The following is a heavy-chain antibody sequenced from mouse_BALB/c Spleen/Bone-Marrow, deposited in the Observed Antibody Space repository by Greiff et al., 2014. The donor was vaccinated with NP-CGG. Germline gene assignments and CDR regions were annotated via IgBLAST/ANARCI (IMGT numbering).Heavy chain of an antibody. V-gene: IGHV14-3*02. J-gene: IGHJ3*01. D-gene: IGHD1-1*01. CDR1: GFNIKDTY. CDR3: ASYYYGSYGFAY. CDR2: IDPANGNT. Sequence: VQLQQSGAELVKPGASVKLSCTASGFNIKDTYMHWVKQRPEQGLEWFGRIDPANGNTKYDPKFQGKATITADTSSNTAYLQLSSLTSEDTAVYYCASYYYGSYGFAYWGQGTLVTVSA.